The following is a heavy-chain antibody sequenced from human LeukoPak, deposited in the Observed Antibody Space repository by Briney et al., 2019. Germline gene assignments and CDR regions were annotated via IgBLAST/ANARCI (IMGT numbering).Heavy chain of an antibody. Sequence: SETLSLTCTVSGGSISSGGYYWSWIRQHPGKGLEWIGYIYYSGSTNYNPSLKSRVTISVDTSKNQFSLKLSSVTAADTAVYYCARGGGDVVVTAIQAFDYWGQGTLVTVSS. V-gene: IGHV4-61*08. CDR3: ARGGGDVVVTAIQAFDY. J-gene: IGHJ4*02. D-gene: IGHD2-21*02. CDR1: GGSISSGGYY. CDR2: IYYSGST.